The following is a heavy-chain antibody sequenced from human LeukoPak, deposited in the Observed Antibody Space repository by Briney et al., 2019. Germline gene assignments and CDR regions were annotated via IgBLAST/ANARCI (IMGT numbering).Heavy chain of an antibody. Sequence: PGGSLRLSCAASGFTFSSYGMHWVRQAPGKGLEWVAFIRYDGSNKYYADSVKGRFTISRDNAKNSLYLQMYSLRAEDTAVYYCARGESSSWDYWGQGTLVTVSS. CDR2: IRYDGSNK. V-gene: IGHV3-30*02. J-gene: IGHJ4*02. CDR3: ARGESSSWDY. CDR1: GFTFSSYG. D-gene: IGHD6-13*01.